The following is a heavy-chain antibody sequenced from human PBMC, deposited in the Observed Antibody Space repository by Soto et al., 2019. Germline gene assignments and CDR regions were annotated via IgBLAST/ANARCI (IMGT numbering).Heavy chain of an antibody. CDR2: IYATGTT. D-gene: IGHD1-1*01. CDR3: VRDGTKTLRDWFHP. Sequence: QVQLQESGPGLVKPSETLSLTCTVSGASISGFYWSWIRKSAGKGLEWIGRIYATGTTDYNPSLKSRVMMSVDTSKKQFSLKLRSVTAADTAVYYCVRDGTKTLRDWFHPWGQGISVTFSS. J-gene: IGHJ5*02. CDR1: GASISGFY. V-gene: IGHV4-4*07.